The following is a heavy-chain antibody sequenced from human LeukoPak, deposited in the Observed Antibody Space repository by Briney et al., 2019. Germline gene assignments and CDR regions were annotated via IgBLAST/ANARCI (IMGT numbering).Heavy chain of an antibody. J-gene: IGHJ3*02. CDR2: ISSSGSTI. CDR1: GFTLSDYY. D-gene: IGHD3-9*01. V-gene: IGHV3-11*01. CDR3: ASNLGDTYYDILTGYSDAFDI. Sequence: PGGSLRLSCAASGFTLSDYYMSWIRQAPGKGLEWVSYISSSGSTIYYADSVKGRFTISRDNAKNSLYLQMNSLRAEDTAVYYCASNLGDTYYDILTGYSDAFDIWGQGTMVTVSS.